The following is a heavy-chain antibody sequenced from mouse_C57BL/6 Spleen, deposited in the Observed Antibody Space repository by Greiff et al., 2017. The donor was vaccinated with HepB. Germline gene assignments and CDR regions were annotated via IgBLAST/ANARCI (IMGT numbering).Heavy chain of an antibody. CDR1: GFTFSDYG. CDR3: ARSTGTYAMDY. V-gene: IGHV5-17*01. J-gene: IGHJ4*01. D-gene: IGHD4-1*02. CDR2: ISSGISTI. Sequence: DVMLVESGGGLVKPGGSLKLSCAASGFTFSDYGMHWVRQAPEKGLEWVAYISSGISTIYYAETVKGRFTIARDNAKNTLFLQMTSLRSEDTAMYYCARSTGTYAMDYWGQGTSVTVSS.